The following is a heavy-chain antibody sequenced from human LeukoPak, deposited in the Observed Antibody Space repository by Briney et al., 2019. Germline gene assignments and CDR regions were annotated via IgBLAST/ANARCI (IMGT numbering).Heavy chain of an antibody. V-gene: IGHV4-59*08. J-gene: IGHJ6*03. CDR3: ARRIFSAQFRPLLYSYMDV. D-gene: IGHD2/OR15-2a*01. Sequence: PSETLSLTCSVSGDSISFSSWTWIRQSPGKGLESLGYIANNGNDKYKSLFEGRVTMSVDTSKRQFPLTLSCVTAADTAVYYCARRIFSAQFRPLLYSYMDVWGKGTAVIVSS. CDR2: IANNGND. CDR1: GDSISFSS.